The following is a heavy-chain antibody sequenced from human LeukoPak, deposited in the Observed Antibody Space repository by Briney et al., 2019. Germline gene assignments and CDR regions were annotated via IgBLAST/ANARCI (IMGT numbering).Heavy chain of an antibody. CDR1: GFTFSSYA. Sequence: TGGSLRLSCAASGFTFSSYAMSWVRQAPGKGLEWVSAISGSGGSTYYADSVRGRFTISRDNSKNTLYLQMNSLRAEDTAVYYCAKDVGSGYYWIFDYWGQGTLVTVSS. CDR3: AKDVGSGYYWIFDY. D-gene: IGHD3-22*01. V-gene: IGHV3-23*01. J-gene: IGHJ4*02. CDR2: ISGSGGST.